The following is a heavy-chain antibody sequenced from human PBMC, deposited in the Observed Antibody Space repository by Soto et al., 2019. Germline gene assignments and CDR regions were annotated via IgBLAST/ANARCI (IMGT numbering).Heavy chain of an antibody. CDR2: FDPEDGET. V-gene: IGHV1-24*01. CDR3: ATTVVVPAAMDFDD. J-gene: IGHJ4*02. D-gene: IGHD2-2*01. CDR1: GYTLTELS. Sequence: ASVKVSCKVSGYTLTELSMHWVRQAPGKGLEWMGGFDPEDGETIYAQKFQGRVTMTEDTSTDTAYMELSSLRSEDTAVYYCATTVVVPAAMDFDDWGQGTLVTVSS.